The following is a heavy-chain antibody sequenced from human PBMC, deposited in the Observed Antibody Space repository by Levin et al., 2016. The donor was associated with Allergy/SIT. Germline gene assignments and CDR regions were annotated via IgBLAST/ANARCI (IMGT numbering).Heavy chain of an antibody. D-gene: IGHD2-15*01. CDR2: MNPNSGNT. V-gene: IGHV1-8*01. Sequence: ASVKVSCKASGYTFTSYDINWVRQATGQGFEWMGWMNPNSGNTGYAQKFQGRVTMTRNTSISTAYMELSSLRSEDTAVYYCARHCSGGSCYPNYYYYGMDVWGQGTTVTVSS. CDR3: ARHCSGGSCYPNYYYYGMDV. CDR1: GYTFTSYD. J-gene: IGHJ6*02.